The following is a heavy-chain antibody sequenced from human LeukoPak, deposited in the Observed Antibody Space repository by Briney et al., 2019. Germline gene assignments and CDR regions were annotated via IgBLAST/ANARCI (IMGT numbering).Heavy chain of an antibody. Sequence: PGGSLRLSCSASKFNFSMYSMSWVRQSPGKGLEWVSAISGRGGNTYYVDSVKGRFTTSRDNSKSTLFFQLDNVRAEDTAFYYCAKGLRPYFTSDAFDIWGRGTLVTVNS. D-gene: IGHD2-21*01. CDR2: ISGRGGNT. V-gene: IGHV3-23*01. CDR1: KFNFSMYS. CDR3: AKGLRPYFTSDAFDI. J-gene: IGHJ3*02.